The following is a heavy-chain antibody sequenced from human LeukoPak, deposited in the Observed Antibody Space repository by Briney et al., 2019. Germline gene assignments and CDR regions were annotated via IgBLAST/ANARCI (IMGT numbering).Heavy chain of an antibody. D-gene: IGHD1-26*01. Sequence: GGSLRLSCAASGFTFSSYEMNWVRQAPGKGLEWVSYISSSGSTIYYADSVKGRFTISRDNAKNSLYLQMNSLRAEDTAVYYCARVSIVGAYYYYYYTDVWGKGTTVTVSS. J-gene: IGHJ6*03. CDR2: ISSSGSTI. CDR1: GFTFSSYE. V-gene: IGHV3-48*03. CDR3: ARVSIVGAYYYYYYTDV.